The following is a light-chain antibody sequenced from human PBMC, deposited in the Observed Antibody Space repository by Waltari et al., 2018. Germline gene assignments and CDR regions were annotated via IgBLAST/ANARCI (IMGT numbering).Light chain of an antibody. CDR1: QNIATY. CDR2: GAS. CDR3: QHSYNVPLT. Sequence: DIRMTQSPSSLSASIGDRVTISCRASQNIATYLNWYQQKSGKAPKLLIYGASTLQSGVPLRFSGSGSGTDFTLTISSLRPEDVAIYFCQHSYNVPLTFGGGTQVEI. V-gene: IGKV1-39*01. J-gene: IGKJ4*01.